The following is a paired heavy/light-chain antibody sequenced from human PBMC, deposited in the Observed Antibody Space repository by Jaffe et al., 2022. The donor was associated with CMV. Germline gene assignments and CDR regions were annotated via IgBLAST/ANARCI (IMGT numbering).Heavy chain of an antibody. CDR2: ISSNGGST. V-gene: IGHV3-64D*06. CDR3: VKDRGVGSPEYYFDY. D-gene: IGHD3-10*01. J-gene: IGHJ4*02. Sequence: EVQLVESGGGLVQPGGSLRLSCSASGFTFSSYAMHWVRQAPGKGLEYVSAISSNGGSTYYADSVKGRFTISRDNSKNTLYLQMSSLRAEDTAVYYCVKDRGVGSPEYYFDYWGQGTLVTVSS. CDR1: GFTFSSYA.
Light chain of an antibody. V-gene: IGKV1-33*01. CDR2: DAS. J-gene: IGKJ3*01. CDR1: QDISNY. Sequence: DIQMTQSPSSLSASVGDRVTITCQASQDISNYLNWYQQKPGKAPKLLIYDASNLETGVPSRFSGSGSGTDFTFTISSLQPEDIATYYCQQYDNPTTFGPGTKVDIK. CDR3: QQYDNPTT.